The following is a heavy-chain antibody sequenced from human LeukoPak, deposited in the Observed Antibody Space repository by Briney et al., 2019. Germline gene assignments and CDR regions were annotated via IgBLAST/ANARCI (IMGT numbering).Heavy chain of an antibody. CDR3: ARALYGSRSYYTSDY. CDR1: GYTFTSYG. CDR2: ISAYNGNT. D-gene: IGHD3-10*01. Sequence: ASVKVSCKASGYTFTSYGICWVRQAPGQGLEWMGWISAYNGNTNYAQKLQGRVTMTTDTSTSTAYMELRSLRSDDTAVYYCARALYGSRSYYTSDYWGQGTLVTVSS. V-gene: IGHV1-18*04. J-gene: IGHJ4*02.